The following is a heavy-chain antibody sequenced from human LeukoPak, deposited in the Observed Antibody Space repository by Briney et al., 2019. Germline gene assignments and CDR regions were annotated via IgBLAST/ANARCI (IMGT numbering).Heavy chain of an antibody. J-gene: IGHJ4*02. Sequence: PGGSLRLSCAASGFIFSTYTMNWVRQAPGKGLEWVSSISSSGGSTYYADSVKGRFTISRDNSKNTLYLQVDSLRAEDTPVYYCAKAAVYLVSCLDSWGQGTLVTVSS. CDR1: GFIFSTYT. CDR3: AKAAVYLVSCLDS. CDR2: ISSSGGST. D-gene: IGHD5/OR15-5a*01. V-gene: IGHV3-23*01.